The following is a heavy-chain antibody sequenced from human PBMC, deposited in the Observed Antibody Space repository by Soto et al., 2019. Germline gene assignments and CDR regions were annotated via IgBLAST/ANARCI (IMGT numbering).Heavy chain of an antibody. CDR3: ARDIDASGDYGWVEP. D-gene: IGHD3-22*01. V-gene: IGHV3-33*01. CDR2: IWSHGRNE. J-gene: IGHJ5*02. CDR1: GFTFTNYG. Sequence: QVQLVESGGGVVQPGTSLRLSCAASGFTFTNYGIHWVRQAPGKGLEWVAVIWSHGRNEYYADSVKGRFTISRDNSKNAVYLQMDTLRAEEAGVYYCARDIDASGDYGWVEPWGRGTVFTVSS.